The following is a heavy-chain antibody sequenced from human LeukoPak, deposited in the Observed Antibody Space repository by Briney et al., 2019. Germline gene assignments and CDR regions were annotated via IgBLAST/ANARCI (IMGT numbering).Heavy chain of an antibody. V-gene: IGHV3-74*01. D-gene: IGHD3-10*01. CDR3: ARAVYYSNYLGY. CDR1: GFTFSSYW. Sequence: GGSLRLSCAASGFTFSSYWMHWVRQAPGKGLVWVSRINSDGSSTNYADSVKGRFTISRDIAKNTLYLQMNSLRAEDTAMYYCARAVYYSNYLGYWGQGTLVTVSS. J-gene: IGHJ4*01. CDR2: INSDGSST.